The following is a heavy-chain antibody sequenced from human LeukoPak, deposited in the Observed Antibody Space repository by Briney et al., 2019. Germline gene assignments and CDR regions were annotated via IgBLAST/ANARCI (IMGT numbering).Heavy chain of an antibody. CDR1: GGTFNSYI. V-gene: IGHV1-69*01. CDR3: ARAYSSNWYYFDY. D-gene: IGHD2-2*01. J-gene: IGHJ4*02. CDR2: IIPIFGTA. Sequence: ASVKVSCKASGGTFNSYIINWVRQAPGQGLEWMGGIIPIFGTADYAQKLQGRVTITADESTSTAYMELSSLRSEDTAMYFCARAYSSNWYYFDYWGQGTLVTVSS.